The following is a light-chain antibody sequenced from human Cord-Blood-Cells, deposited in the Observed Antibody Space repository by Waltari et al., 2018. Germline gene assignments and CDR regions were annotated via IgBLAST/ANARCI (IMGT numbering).Light chain of an antibody. Sequence: QSALTQPPSASGAPGQSVTIPCTGTSSAVGGYNYVSWYHQHPGKAPKPRIYEVSKRPSGVPDRFSGSKSGNTASLTVSGLQAEDEADYYCSSYAGGYVFGTGTKVTVL. J-gene: IGLJ1*01. CDR2: EVS. CDR3: SSYAGGYV. CDR1: SSAVGGYNY. V-gene: IGLV2-8*01.